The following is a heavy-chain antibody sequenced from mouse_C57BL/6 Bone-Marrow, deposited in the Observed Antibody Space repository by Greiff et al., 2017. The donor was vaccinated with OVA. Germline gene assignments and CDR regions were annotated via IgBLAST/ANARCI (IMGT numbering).Heavy chain of an antibody. V-gene: IGHV1-42*01. CDR2: INPSTGGT. CDR1: GYSFTGYY. CDR3: ARWRNSWFAY. D-gene: IGHD2-1*01. Sequence: EVQLQQSGPELVKPGASVKISCKASGYSFTGYYMNWVKQSPEKSLEWIGEINPSTGGTTYNQKFKAKATLTVDKSYSTAYMQLKSLTSEDSAVYYCARWRNSWFAYWGQGTLVTVSA. J-gene: IGHJ3*01.